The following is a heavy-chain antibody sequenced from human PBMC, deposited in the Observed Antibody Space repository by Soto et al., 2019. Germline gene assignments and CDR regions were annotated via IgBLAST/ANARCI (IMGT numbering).Heavy chain of an antibody. CDR3: GSDFWRGDY. V-gene: IGHV3-30*03. CDR1: GFTFSSYG. Sequence: GGSLRLSCAASGFTFSSYGMHWVRQAPGKGLEWVAVISYDGSNKYYADSVKGRFTISRDNSKNTLYLQMNSLRAEDTAVYYCGSDFWRGDYWGQGTLVTVSS. D-gene: IGHD3-3*01. J-gene: IGHJ4*02. CDR2: ISYDGSNK.